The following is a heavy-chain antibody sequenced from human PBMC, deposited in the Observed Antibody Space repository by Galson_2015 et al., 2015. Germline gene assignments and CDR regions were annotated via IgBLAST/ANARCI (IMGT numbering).Heavy chain of an antibody. J-gene: IGHJ4*01. CDR3: VRDLNGHRRPY. CDR2: IGTTSSTI. Sequence: SLRLSCATSGFTFSTDSINWVRQAPGKGLEWISYIGTTSSTIVYADSVKGRFTTSRDNAKNSLYLQMNSVREEDTAVYYCVRDLNGHRRPYWGQGTLVTVSS. V-gene: IGHV3-48*02. CDR1: GFTFSTDS. D-gene: IGHD2-8*01.